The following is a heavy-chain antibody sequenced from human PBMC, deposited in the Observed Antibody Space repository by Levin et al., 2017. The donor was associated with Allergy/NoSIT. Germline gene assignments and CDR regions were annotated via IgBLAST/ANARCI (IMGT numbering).Heavy chain of an antibody. D-gene: IGHD6-13*01. CDR2: INWNGGST. V-gene: IGHV3-20*04. CDR1: GFTFDDYG. CDR3: ARDQQQLVDRDAFDS. Sequence: GGSLRLSCAASGFTFDDYGMSWVRQAPGKGLEWVSGINWNGGSTGYADSVKGRFTISRDNAKNSLYLQMNSLRAEDTALYYCARDQQQLVDRDAFDSWGQGTMVTVSS. J-gene: IGHJ3*02.